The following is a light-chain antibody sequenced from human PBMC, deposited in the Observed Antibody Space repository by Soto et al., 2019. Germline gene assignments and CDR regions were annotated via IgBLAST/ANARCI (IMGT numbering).Light chain of an antibody. CDR3: QHLRTYPFS. V-gene: IGKV1-9*01. CDR2: PAS. Sequence: IQLTQSPSFLSASVGDRVTVAFRASQDISTSLAWFQQKAGKVPQLLVYPASTLQAGVPSRFSGSGSGTYFTLTINNLQAEDFATYYCQHLRTYPFSFGQGTK. J-gene: IGKJ2*03. CDR1: QDISTS.